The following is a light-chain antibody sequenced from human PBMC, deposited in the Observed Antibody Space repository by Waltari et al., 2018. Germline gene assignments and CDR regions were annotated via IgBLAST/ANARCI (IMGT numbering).Light chain of an antibody. CDR2: RSD. CDR1: ASNIGGNL. CDR3: ASWDDSLNGHWV. V-gene: IGLV1-44*01. Sequence: QSVLTQPPSASGPPGQRVTISCPGTASNIGGNLVNWYQQPPGKAPKLLIYRSDLRPSGVPDRFSGSKSGTSASLAISGLQSEDEADYFCASWDDSLNGHWVFGGGTKVTVL. J-gene: IGLJ3*02.